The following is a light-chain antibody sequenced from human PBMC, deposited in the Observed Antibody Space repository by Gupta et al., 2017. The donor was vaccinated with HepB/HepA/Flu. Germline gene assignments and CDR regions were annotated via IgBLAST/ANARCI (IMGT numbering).Light chain of an antibody. CDR3: QQYDRSPGT. CDR2: DGS. Sequence: EIVLTQSPATLSLSPGEGANLSCGASQSLSSSYLAWFQQKDGLAPRLLIYDGSMRATGIPDRFSGSGSGTDFTLTISRLEPEDFAVYYCQQYDRSPGTFGQGTKLEIK. J-gene: IGKJ2*01. V-gene: IGKV3D-20*01. CDR1: QSLSSSY.